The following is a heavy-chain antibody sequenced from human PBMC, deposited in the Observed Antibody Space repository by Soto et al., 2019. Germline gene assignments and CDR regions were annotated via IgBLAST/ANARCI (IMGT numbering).Heavy chain of an antibody. CDR1: GGSISSGDYY. Sequence: SETLSLTCTVSGGSISSGDYYWSWIRQPPGKGLEWIGYIYYSGSTYYNPSLKSRVTMSVDTSKNQFSLKLSSVTAADTAVYYCASHDYAHYGIDVWGQGTTVTVSS. CDR3: ASHDYAHYGIDV. J-gene: IGHJ6*02. CDR2: IYYSGST. V-gene: IGHV4-30-4*01. D-gene: IGHD4-17*01.